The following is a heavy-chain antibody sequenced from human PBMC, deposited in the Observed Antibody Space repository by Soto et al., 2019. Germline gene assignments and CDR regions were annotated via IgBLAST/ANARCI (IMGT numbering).Heavy chain of an antibody. Sequence: VQLLASGGGLVQPGGSLRLSCAASGLIFSNYVMSWVRQTPGKGLEWVSGISGRGDNTYYADSVKGRFTVSRDNSNKTLYLQMDSLRAEDTAVYYCAKTPLLVGPLDYWGQGTLVTVSS. J-gene: IGHJ4*02. CDR1: GLIFSNYV. CDR3: AKTPLLVGPLDY. V-gene: IGHV3-23*01. D-gene: IGHD6-13*01. CDR2: ISGRGDNT.